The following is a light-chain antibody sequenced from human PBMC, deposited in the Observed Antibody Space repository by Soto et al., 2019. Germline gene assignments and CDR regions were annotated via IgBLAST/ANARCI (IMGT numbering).Light chain of an antibody. CDR2: SNN. CDR3: ASYAGSNKV. CDR1: SSNIGSNY. J-gene: IGLJ1*01. V-gene: IGLV1-47*02. Sequence: QSVLTQPHSASGTPGQRVSISCSGSSSNIGSNYVFWYQQLPGTAPKLLVYSNNQRPSGVPDRFSGSKSGNTASLTVSGLRAEDDADYYCASYAGSNKVFGTGTKLTVL.